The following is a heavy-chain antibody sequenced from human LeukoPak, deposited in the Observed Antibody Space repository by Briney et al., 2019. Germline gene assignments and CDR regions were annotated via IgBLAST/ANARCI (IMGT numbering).Heavy chain of an antibody. J-gene: IGHJ5*02. CDR1: GGSISSYY. Sequence: SSETLSLTCTVSGGSISSYYWSWIRQPPGKGLEWIGYIYYSGSTNYNPSLKSRVTISVDTSKNQFSLKLSSVTAADTAVYYCARNDARSRRWFDPWGQGTLVTVSS. CDR2: IYYSGST. V-gene: IGHV4-59*01. D-gene: IGHD1-1*01. CDR3: ARNDARSRRWFDP.